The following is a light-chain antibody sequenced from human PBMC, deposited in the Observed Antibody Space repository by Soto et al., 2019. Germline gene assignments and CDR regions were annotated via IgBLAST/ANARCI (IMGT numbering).Light chain of an antibody. CDR2: GGS. CDR1: QSVSSSF. CDR3: QQYESSLRT. V-gene: IGKV3-20*01. Sequence: EMVLTQSPGTLSLSPGERATLSCTASQSVSSSFLAWYQQRPGQAPRLLIFGGSSRATGIPARFSGGVSGTDFTLTISRLEPEDFAVYYCQQYESSLRTFGQGTKVEIK. J-gene: IGKJ1*01.